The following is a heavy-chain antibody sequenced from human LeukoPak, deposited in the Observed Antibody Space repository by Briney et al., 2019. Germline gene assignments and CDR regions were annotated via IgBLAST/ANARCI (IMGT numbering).Heavy chain of an antibody. J-gene: IGHJ4*02. Sequence: NPGGSLRLSCAASGFTFSDYYMTWIRQAPGKGLEWVSYISSSSSYKNYAASVRGRFTGSRDNAKNSLYLQMNSLRAEDTAVYYCARERVLRVWGQGTLVTVSS. V-gene: IGHV3-11*05. CDR1: GFTFSDYY. D-gene: IGHD3-16*01. CDR3: ARERVLRV. CDR2: ISSSSSYK.